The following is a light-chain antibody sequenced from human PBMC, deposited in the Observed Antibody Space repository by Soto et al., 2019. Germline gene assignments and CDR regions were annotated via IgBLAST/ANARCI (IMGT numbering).Light chain of an antibody. CDR3: SSYTRSNSRV. CDR2: DVS. J-gene: IGLJ3*02. Sequence: QPVLTQPASVSGSPGQSITISCTGSSSDIGANIYVSWYQQHPGEAPKVIIYDVSNRPSGVSDRFSGSKSGNTASLTISGLQAEDEADYYCSSYTRSNSRVFGGGTKVTVL. CDR1: SSDIGANIY. V-gene: IGLV2-14*03.